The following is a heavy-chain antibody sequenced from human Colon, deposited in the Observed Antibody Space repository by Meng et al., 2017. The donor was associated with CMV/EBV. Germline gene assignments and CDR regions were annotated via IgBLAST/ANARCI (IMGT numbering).Heavy chain of an antibody. V-gene: IGHV3-66*02. CDR3: AREEGQQLVPDAFDI. J-gene: IGHJ3*02. Sequence: GESLKISCAASGFTVSSNYMSWVRQAPGKGLEWVSVIYSGGSTYYADSVKGRFTISRDNSKNTLYLQMSSLRAEDTAVYYCAREEGQQLVPDAFDIWGQGTMVTVSS. CDR2: IYSGGST. CDR1: GFTVSSNY. D-gene: IGHD6-13*01.